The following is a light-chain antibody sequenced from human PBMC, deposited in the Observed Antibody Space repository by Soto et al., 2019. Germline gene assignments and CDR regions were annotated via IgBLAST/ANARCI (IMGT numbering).Light chain of an antibody. J-gene: IGKJ2*01. CDR2: AAS. V-gene: IGKV1-12*01. CDR3: QPSNSFPYT. CDR1: QPINTW. Sequence: DIQMTQSPSSVCESVGEILTITCRASQPINTWLAWYQQKPGKAPNLLIYAASTLHRGAPSRFSGRGSGTDFSLTIRNLEPEDFATYYCQPSNSFPYTVGPVTQVEI.